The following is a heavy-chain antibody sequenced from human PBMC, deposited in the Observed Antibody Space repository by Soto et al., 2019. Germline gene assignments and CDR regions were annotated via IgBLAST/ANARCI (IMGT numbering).Heavy chain of an antibody. CDR1: GFTFSSYP. CDR3: ARWNVQHDSYGYF. Sequence: LRLSCAASGFTFSSYPMHWLRQAPGKGLEWVALLSYDGSDKYYADSVKGRFSISRDNPQNTLYLQMSSLRPEDTAVYYCARWNVQHDSYGYFWGQGTLVTVSS. CDR2: LSYDGSDK. J-gene: IGHJ4*02. D-gene: IGHD5-18*01. V-gene: IGHV3-30-3*01.